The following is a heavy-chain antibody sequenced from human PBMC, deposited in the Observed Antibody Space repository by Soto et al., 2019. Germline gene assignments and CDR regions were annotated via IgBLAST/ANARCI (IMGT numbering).Heavy chain of an antibody. Sequence: PGESLKISCKGSGYSFTSYWIGWVRQMPGKGLEWMGIIYPGDSDTRYSPSFQGQVTISADKSISTAYLQWSSLKASDTAMYYCARQGTAVIYYYGMDVWGQGTTVTVSS. CDR3: ARQGTAVIYYYGMDV. V-gene: IGHV5-51*01. CDR2: IYPGDSDT. J-gene: IGHJ6*02. D-gene: IGHD6-19*01. CDR1: GYSFTSYW.